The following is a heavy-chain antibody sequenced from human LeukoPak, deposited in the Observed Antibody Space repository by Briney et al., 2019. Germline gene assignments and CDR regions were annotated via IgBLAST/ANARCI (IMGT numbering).Heavy chain of an antibody. D-gene: IGHD6-6*01. CDR3: ARHKSSTLSDAFDI. Sequence: GESLKISCKASGYNCTNYWIGWVRQMPGKGLEWIGIISPGDSDTRHSPSFQGRVTMSVDKSISTAYLHWSSLRASDTAIYYCARHKSSTLSDAFDIWGQGTMVTVSS. CDR1: GYNCTNYW. CDR2: ISPGDSDT. J-gene: IGHJ3*02. V-gene: IGHV5-51*01.